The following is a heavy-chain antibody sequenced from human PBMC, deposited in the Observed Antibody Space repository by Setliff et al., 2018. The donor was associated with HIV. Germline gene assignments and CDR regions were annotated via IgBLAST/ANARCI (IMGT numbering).Heavy chain of an antibody. V-gene: IGHV4-30-4*01. CDR1: GGSINSGNNY. Sequence: LTCTVSGGSINSGNNYWSWIRQHPGKGLEWIGFIYYSGNTNYNPSLKSRVTISVDRSKNQFSLKVTSMTAADTAVYFCARARYYYDPDNTGSSGEYFDYWGQGALVTVSS. J-gene: IGHJ4*02. CDR2: IYYSGNT. D-gene: IGHD3-22*01. CDR3: ARARYYYDPDNTGSSGEYFDY.